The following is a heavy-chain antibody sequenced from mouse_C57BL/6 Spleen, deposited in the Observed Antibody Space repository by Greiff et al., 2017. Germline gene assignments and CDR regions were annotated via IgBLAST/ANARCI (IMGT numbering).Heavy chain of an antibody. J-gene: IGHJ1*03. CDR2: IYPRDGST. V-gene: IGHV1-78*01. Sequence: QVQLQQSDAELVKPGASVKISCKVSGYTFTDHTIHWMKQRPEQGLEWIGYIYPRDGSTKYNEKFKGKATLTADKSSSTAYMQLNSLTSEDSAVYFCARPPYYSNYDWYFDVWGTGTTVTVSS. CDR3: ARPPYYSNYDWYFDV. CDR1: GYTFTDHT. D-gene: IGHD2-5*01.